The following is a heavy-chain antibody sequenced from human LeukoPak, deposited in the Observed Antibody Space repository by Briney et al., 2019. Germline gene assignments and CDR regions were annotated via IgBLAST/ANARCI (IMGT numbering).Heavy chain of an antibody. CDR2: ISGSGGST. D-gene: IGHD3-9*01. V-gene: IGHV3-23*01. Sequence: AGGSLRLSCAASGFTFSSYWMHWVRQAPGKGLEWVSAISGSGGSTYYADSVKGRFTISRDNSKNTLYLQMNSLRAEDTAVYYCAKGSADTNWLLDGGDAFDIWGQGTMVTVSS. CDR1: GFTFSSYW. J-gene: IGHJ3*02. CDR3: AKGSADTNWLLDGGDAFDI.